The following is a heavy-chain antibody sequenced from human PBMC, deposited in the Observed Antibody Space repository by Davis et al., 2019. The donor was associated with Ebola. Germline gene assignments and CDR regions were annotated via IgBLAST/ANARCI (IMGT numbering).Heavy chain of an antibody. CDR1: GFTFSSYA. J-gene: IGHJ4*02. V-gene: IGHV3-9*01. CDR2: ISWNSGSI. Sequence: SLKISCAASGFTFSSYAMSWVRQAPGKGLEWVSGISWNSGSIGYADSVKGRFTISRDNAKNSLYLQMNSLRAEDTALYYCATSLPGIAAAARPPDYWGQGTLVTVSS. CDR3: ATSLPGIAAAARPPDY. D-gene: IGHD6-13*01.